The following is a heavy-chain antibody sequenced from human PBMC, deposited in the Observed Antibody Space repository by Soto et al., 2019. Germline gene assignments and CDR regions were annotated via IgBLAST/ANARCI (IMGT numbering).Heavy chain of an antibody. D-gene: IGHD2-15*01. Sequence: SETLSLTCAVYGGSFRGYYWSWIRQPPGKGLEWIGEINHSGSTNFNPSLKIRVTISVDTSKNQFSLKLSSVTAADTAVYYCATDCSGGSCSDNWFDPWGQGTLVTVSS. V-gene: IGHV4-34*01. CDR2: INHSGST. J-gene: IGHJ5*02. CDR1: GGSFRGYY. CDR3: ATDCSGGSCSDNWFDP.